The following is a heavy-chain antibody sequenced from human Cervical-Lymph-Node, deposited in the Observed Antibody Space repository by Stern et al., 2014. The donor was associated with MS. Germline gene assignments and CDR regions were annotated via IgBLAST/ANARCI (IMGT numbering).Heavy chain of an antibody. J-gene: IGHJ6*02. CDR1: GFIFSGSV. Sequence: VQLLESGGALVQPGESLQLSCAASGFIFSGSVIHWVRQASGKGLEWVGRIRSKANNYATTYAESVKGRFTISRDDSKNTAYLQMNSLKVDDTAVYYCASPRGIGAAGTPNFYYGLDVWGQGTTVTVSS. V-gene: IGHV3-73*01. CDR2: IRSKANNYAT. CDR3: ASPRGIGAAGTPNFYYGLDV. D-gene: IGHD6-13*01.